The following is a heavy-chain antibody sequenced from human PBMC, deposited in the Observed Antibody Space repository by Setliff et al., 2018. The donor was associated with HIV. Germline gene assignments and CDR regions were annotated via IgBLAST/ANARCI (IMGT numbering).Heavy chain of an antibody. V-gene: IGHV3-7*01. CDR3: ARDWRHGYDLNFDY. CDR2: IKQDGSDK. CDR1: GFAFSGHQ. D-gene: IGHD5-12*01. J-gene: IGHJ4*02. Sequence: PGGSLRLSCAASGFAFSGHQMSWVRQAPGKGLEWVAKIKQDGSDKYYVDSVKGRFTISRDNAKNSLYLQMNGLRAEDTAMYYCARDWRHGYDLNFDYWGQGTLVTVSS.